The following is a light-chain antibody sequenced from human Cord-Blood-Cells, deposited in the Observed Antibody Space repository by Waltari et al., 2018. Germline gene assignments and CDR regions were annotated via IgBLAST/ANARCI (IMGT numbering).Light chain of an antibody. J-gene: IGLJ3*02. V-gene: IGLV2-23*01. Sequence: QSALTQPASVSGSPGQSITISCTGTSSDVGSYNLVSWYQQHPGTAPKLMIYEGSKRPSGVSNRFSGSESGNPASLTISGLQAEDEADYYCCSYAGSSTWVFGGGTKLTVL. CDR2: EGS. CDR3: CSYAGSSTWV. CDR1: SSDVGSYNL.